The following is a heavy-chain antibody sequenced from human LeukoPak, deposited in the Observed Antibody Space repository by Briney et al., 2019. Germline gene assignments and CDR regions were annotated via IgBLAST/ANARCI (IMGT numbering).Heavy chain of an antibody. V-gene: IGHV3-30*02. CDR3: AKDRGGYATAGIDY. Sequence: PGGSLRLSXAASGFTFSSYGMHWVGQAPGKGLEWVAFIRYDGSNKYYADSVKGRFTISRDNSNNTLYLQMNSLRAEDTAVYYCAKDRGGYATAGIDYWGQGTLVTVSS. J-gene: IGHJ4*02. CDR2: IRYDGSNK. CDR1: GFTFSSYG. D-gene: IGHD6-13*01.